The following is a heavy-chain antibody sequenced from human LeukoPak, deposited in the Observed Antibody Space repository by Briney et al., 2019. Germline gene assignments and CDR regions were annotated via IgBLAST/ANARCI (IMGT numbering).Heavy chain of an antibody. CDR3: TRHSWGSCYAFDI. J-gene: IGHJ3*02. Sequence: PGGSLRLSCVASGFTFSNAWMSWVRQAPGKGLEWVGRVKSKTAGGTTDYAAPVKGRFTISRDDSKNTAYLQMNSLKTEDTAVYYCTRHSWGSCYAFDIWGQGTMVTVSS. V-gene: IGHV3-15*01. CDR1: GFTFSNAW. CDR2: VKSKTAGGTT. D-gene: IGHD2-15*01.